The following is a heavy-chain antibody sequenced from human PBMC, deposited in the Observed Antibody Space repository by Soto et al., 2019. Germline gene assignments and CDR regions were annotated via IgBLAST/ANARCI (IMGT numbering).Heavy chain of an antibody. CDR3: TTGPYDSSGYYDY. CDR1: GFTFSNAW. Sequence: GGSLRLSCAASGFTFSNAWMSWVRQAPGKGLEWVGRIKSKTDGGTTDYAAPVKGRFTISRDDSKNTLYLQMNSLKTEDTAVYYYTTGPYDSSGYYDYWGQGTLVTVSS. CDR2: IKSKTDGGTT. J-gene: IGHJ4*02. V-gene: IGHV3-15*01. D-gene: IGHD3-22*01.